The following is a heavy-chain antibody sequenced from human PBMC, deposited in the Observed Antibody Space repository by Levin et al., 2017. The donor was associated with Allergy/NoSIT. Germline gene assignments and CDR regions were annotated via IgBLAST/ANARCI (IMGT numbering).Heavy chain of an antibody. CDR3: AKDGEPMRGYMDV. CDR1: GFIFSNHG. CDR2: ISFDGSDK. Sequence: QTGGSLRLSCSASGFIFSNHGILWVRQAPGKGLEWVAAISFDGSDKYYRDSVEGRFTISRDNSKNTLYLEMNSLRAEDTAVYYCAKDGEPMRGYMDVWGKGTTVTVSS. V-gene: IGHV3-30*18. D-gene: IGHD3-10*01. J-gene: IGHJ6*03.